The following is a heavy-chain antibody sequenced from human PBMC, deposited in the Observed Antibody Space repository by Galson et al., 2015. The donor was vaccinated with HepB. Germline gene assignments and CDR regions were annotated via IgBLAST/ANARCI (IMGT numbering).Heavy chain of an antibody. J-gene: IGHJ4*02. D-gene: IGHD2-15*01. V-gene: IGHV3-11*01. CDR2: ISSSGSTI. Sequence: SLRLSCAASGFTFSDYYMSWIRQAPGKGLEWVSYISSSGSTIYYADSVKGRFTISRDNAKNSLYLQMNSLRAEDTAVYYCAREYCSGGSCYRAYEFDYWGQGTLVTVSS. CDR1: GFTFSDYY. CDR3: AREYCSGGSCYRAYEFDY.